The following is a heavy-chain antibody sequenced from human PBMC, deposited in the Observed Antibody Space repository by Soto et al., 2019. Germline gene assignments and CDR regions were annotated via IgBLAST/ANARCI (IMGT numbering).Heavy chain of an antibody. CDR2: IYKSATT. J-gene: IGHJ5*01. Sequence: SENLSLTCSVSGDSISNLDYFWAWIRQPPGQALEYIGYIYKSATTYYNPSFESRVAISVDTSKSQFSLNVTSVTAADTAVYFCARGRYCLTGRCFPNWFDSWGQGALVTVSS. CDR3: ARGRYCLTGRCFPNWFDS. CDR1: GDSISNLDYF. D-gene: IGHD7-27*01. V-gene: IGHV4-30-4*01.